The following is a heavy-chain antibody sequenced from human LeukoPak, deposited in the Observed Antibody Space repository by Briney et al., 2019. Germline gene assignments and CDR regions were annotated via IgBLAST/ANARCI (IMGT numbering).Heavy chain of an antibody. CDR2: IKTKTDGGTT. Sequence: GGSLRLSCAASGFTFSDAWMSWVRQAPGKGLEWVGRIKTKTDGGTTDYAAPVKGRFTISRDDSKNTLYLQMNSLKTEDTAVYYCTTDSRDGYNYGRHFDYWGQGTLVTVSS. J-gene: IGHJ4*02. V-gene: IGHV3-15*01. D-gene: IGHD5-24*01. CDR3: TTDSRDGYNYGRHFDY. CDR1: GFTFSDAW.